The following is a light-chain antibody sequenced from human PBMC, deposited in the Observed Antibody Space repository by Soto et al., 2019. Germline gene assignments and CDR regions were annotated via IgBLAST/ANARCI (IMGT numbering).Light chain of an antibody. CDR2: TAS. CDR3: QQYHNCPPVT. Sequence: EIVMTQSPATLSVSPGESATLSCTASQSVSSNLAWYQHKPGQAPRLLLYTASTSATGIPARFSGSGSATEFTLTISGLQSEDVAVYYCQQYHNCPPVTFGQGTKLEIK. V-gene: IGKV3-15*01. CDR1: QSVSSN. J-gene: IGKJ2*01.